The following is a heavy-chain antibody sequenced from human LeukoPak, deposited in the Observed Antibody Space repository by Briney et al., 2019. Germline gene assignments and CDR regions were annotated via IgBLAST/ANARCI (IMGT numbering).Heavy chain of an antibody. J-gene: IGHJ4*02. D-gene: IGHD2-21*01. Sequence: GGSLRLSCAASGFTFSSHWMSWVRQAPGKGLEWVANIKQDGSEKYYVDSVKGRFTISRDNAKNSLYLQMNSPRAEDTAVYYCARAGEVIVFDSKFDYWGQGTLVTVSS. V-gene: IGHV3-7*01. CDR3: ARAGEVIVFDSKFDY. CDR1: GFTFSSHW. CDR2: IKQDGSEK.